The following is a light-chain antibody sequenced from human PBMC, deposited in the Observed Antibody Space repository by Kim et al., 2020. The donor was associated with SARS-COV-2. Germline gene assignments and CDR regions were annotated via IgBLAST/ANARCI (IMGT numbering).Light chain of an antibody. J-gene: IGKJ1*01. CDR3: QKYNSAPWT. CDR2: AAA. Sequence: ASIGYRVTITCRASQDLSNSLAWYQQKPGNVPQVLIYAAATLQSGVPSRFSDSGYGTEFTLTIGSLQTEDVATYYCQKYNSAPWTFGPGTKVDIK. CDR1: QDLSNS. V-gene: IGKV1-27*01.